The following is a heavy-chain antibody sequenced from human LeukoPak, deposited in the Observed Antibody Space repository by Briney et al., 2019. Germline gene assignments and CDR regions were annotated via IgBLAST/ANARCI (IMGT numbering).Heavy chain of an antibody. CDR1: GFTVSSNY. D-gene: IGHD3-10*01. V-gene: IGHV3-23*01. CDR2: ISANGGST. Sequence: PGGSLRLSCAASGFTVSSNYMSWVRQAPGKGLEWVSTISANGGSTYYADSVKGRFTISRDTSKNTLYLQMNSLRAEDTAVYYCARAYSIIRGLVDYWGQGTLVTVSS. CDR3: ARAYSIIRGLVDY. J-gene: IGHJ4*02.